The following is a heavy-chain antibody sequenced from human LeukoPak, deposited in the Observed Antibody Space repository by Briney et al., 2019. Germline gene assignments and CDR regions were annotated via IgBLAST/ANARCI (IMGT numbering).Heavy chain of an antibody. J-gene: IGHJ4*02. Sequence: GASVKVSCKASGGTFSSYAISWVRQAPGQGLEWMGGIIPIFGTANYAQKFQGRVTITTDESTSTAYMELSSLRFEDTAVYYCARDRGYCSGGSCYSLSHPQYYFDYWGQGTLVTVSS. V-gene: IGHV1-69*05. CDR3: ARDRGYCSGGSCYSLSHPQYYFDY. CDR1: GGTFSSYA. D-gene: IGHD2-15*01. CDR2: IIPIFGTA.